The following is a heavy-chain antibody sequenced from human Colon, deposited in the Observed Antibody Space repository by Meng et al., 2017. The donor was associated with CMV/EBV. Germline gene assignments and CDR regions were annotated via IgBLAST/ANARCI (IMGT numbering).Heavy chain of an antibody. Sequence: CAASGFTFGTYAIHWVRQAPGKGLEWMTVISNDGKIKYYADSLKGRITISRDNSKNTVYLQMETMRAEDTAVYYCARREMDTGAFDIWGQGTMVTVSS. CDR1: GFTFGTYA. CDR2: ISNDGKIK. CDR3: ARREMDTGAFDI. D-gene: IGHD2-8*01. J-gene: IGHJ3*02. V-gene: IGHV3-30*01.